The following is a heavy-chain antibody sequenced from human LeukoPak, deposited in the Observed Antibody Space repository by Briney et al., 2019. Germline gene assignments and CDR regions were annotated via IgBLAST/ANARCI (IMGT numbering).Heavy chain of an antibody. CDR3: ARDKDGYNMEYYFDY. CDR1: GFTFSNFG. CDR2: IRYGGSNK. V-gene: IGHV3-33*01. J-gene: IGHJ4*02. Sequence: PGRSLRLSCAASGFTFSNFGFHWVRQAPGKGLEWVAIIRYGGSNKYYADSVKGRFTISRDNSQNTLDLQMNNLRAEDTAVYYCARDKDGYNMEYYFDYWGQGTLVTVSS. D-gene: IGHD5-24*01.